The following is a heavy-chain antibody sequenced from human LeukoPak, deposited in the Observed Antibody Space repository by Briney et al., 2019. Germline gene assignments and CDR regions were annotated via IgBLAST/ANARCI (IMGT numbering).Heavy chain of an antibody. D-gene: IGHD5-24*01. CDR1: GGTFSSYA. J-gene: IGHJ4*02. CDR3: ARGAGDGYNIGY. CDR2: IIPIFGTA. V-gene: IGHV1-69*06. Sequence: ASVKVSCKASGGTFSSYAISWVRQAPGQGLEWMGGIIPIFGTANYAQKFQGRVTIAADKSTSTAYMELSSLRSEDTAVYYCARGAGDGYNIGYWGQGTLVTVSS.